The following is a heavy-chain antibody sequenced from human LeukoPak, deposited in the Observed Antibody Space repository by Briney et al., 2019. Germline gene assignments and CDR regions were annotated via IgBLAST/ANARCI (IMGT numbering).Heavy chain of an antibody. Sequence: GASVKVSCKASGCIFTSYSISWVRQAPGQGLEWMGWISAYNGDTNYVQKFQGRVTMTTDTSTSTAYMELKSLRSDDTAVYYCAREEGAPIAAANIWGLGTKVTVSS. CDR2: ISAYNGDT. D-gene: IGHD6-13*01. J-gene: IGHJ3*02. CDR3: AREEGAPIAAANI. V-gene: IGHV1-18*01. CDR1: GCIFTSYS.